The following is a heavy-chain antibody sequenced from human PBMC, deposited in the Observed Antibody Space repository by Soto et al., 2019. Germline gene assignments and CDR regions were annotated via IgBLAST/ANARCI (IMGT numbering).Heavy chain of an antibody. V-gene: IGHV4-34*01. CDR3: SRKRITIFGVTKRRCNWFDP. Sequence: SVTVSLTCAVYCASFSGYYCGCIRKTTWKGLDCIGEINHSVSTNYNPSLKSRVTISVDTSKNQFSLKLSSVTAADTAVYYCSRKRITIFGVTKRRCNWFDPWGQGNLVTVSS. D-gene: IGHD3-3*01. J-gene: IGHJ5*02. CDR2: INHSVST. CDR1: CASFSGYY.